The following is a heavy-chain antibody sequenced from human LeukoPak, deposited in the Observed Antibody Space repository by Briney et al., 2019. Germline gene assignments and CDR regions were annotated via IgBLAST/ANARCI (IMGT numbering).Heavy chain of an antibody. CDR2: IYYSGST. D-gene: IGHD4-17*01. Sequence: PSETLSLTCTVSGGSISSYYWSWIRQPPGKGLEWIGYIYYSGSTNYNPSLKSRVTISVDTSKNQFSLKLSSVTAADTAVYYCARGDYPLYYFDYWGQGTLVTVSS. J-gene: IGHJ4*02. CDR1: GGSISSYY. CDR3: ARGDYPLYYFDY. V-gene: IGHV4-59*08.